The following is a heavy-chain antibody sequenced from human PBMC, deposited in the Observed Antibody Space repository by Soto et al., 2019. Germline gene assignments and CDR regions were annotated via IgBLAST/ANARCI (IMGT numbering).Heavy chain of an antibody. CDR1: GFTFSSYA. J-gene: IGHJ4*02. D-gene: IGHD2-21*02. CDR2: ISVDGRRT. CDR3: ARDPSNCGGDCHYFDY. V-gene: IGHV3-23*01. Sequence: GGSLRLSCAASGFTFSSYAMTWVRQAPGKGLEWVSGISVDGRRTYYADSVKGRFTISRDNSENTLYLQMNSLRAEDTAVYYCARDPSNCGGDCHYFDYWGQGTLVTVSS.